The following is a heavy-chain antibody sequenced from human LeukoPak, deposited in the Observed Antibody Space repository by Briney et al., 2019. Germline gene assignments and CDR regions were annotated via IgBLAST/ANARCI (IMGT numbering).Heavy chain of an antibody. CDR3: AKETSYGDYSFDY. CDR1: GFTFDDYA. J-gene: IGHJ4*02. D-gene: IGHD4-17*01. CDR2: ISWNSGSI. Sequence: PGGSLRLSCAASGFTFDDYAMHWVRQAPGKALEWVSGISWNSGSIGYADSVKGRFTISRDNAKNSLYLQMNSLRAEDTALYYCAKETSYGDYSFDYWGQGTLVTVSS. V-gene: IGHV3-9*01.